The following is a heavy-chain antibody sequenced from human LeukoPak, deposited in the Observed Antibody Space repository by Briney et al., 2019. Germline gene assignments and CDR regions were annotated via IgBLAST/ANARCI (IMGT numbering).Heavy chain of an antibody. CDR1: GGTFSSYA. D-gene: IGHD4-17*01. V-gene: IGHV1-69*05. CDR3: ASTAKRDYGDYGHYYYYYMDV. J-gene: IGHJ6*03. CDR2: IIPIFGTA. Sequence: GSSVKVSCKASGGTFSSYAISWVRQAPGQGLEWMGGIIPIFGTANYAQKFQGRVTITTDESTSTAYMELSSLRSGDTAVYYCASTAKRDYGDYGHYYYYYMDVWGKGTTVTVSS.